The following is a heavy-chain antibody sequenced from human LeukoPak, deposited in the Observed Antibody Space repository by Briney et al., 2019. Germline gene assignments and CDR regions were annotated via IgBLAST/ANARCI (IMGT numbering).Heavy chain of an antibody. D-gene: IGHD2-8*02. Sequence: PSETLSLTCAVYGGSFSGYYWIWIRQPPGKGLEWIGEINHSGSTNYNPSLKSRVTISVDTSKNQFSLKLSSVTAADTAVYYCASPYCTGGVCYFGYWGQGTLVTVSS. V-gene: IGHV4-34*01. CDR2: INHSGST. CDR1: GGSFSGYY. J-gene: IGHJ4*02. CDR3: ASPYCTGGVCYFGY.